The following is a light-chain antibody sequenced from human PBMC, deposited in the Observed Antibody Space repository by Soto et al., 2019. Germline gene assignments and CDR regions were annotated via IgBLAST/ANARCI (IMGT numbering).Light chain of an antibody. J-gene: IGKJ5*01. CDR2: GAS. V-gene: IGKV3D-15*01. CDR1: QSLSSN. Sequence: EIVMTQASTPLSVSPGERATLSCQASQSLSSNLAWYQQRPGQAPRLLIYGASTRAAGIPDRFSGSGSGTDFTLTITRLEPEDSAVYFCQQYTGPPTTFGQGTRLEIK. CDR3: QQYTGPPTT.